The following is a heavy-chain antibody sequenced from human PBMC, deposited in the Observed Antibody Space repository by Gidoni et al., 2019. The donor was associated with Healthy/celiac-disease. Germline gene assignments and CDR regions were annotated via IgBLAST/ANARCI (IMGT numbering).Heavy chain of an antibody. Sequence: QVQLQQWGAGLLKPSETLSLTCAVYGGPCSGYYWSWIRQPPGKGLEWIGEINHSGSTNYHPSLKSRVPISVDTSKNQFSLKLSSVTAADTAVYYCASGTRVGWLQRIDYWGQGTLVTVSS. CDR2: INHSGST. D-gene: IGHD5-12*01. CDR1: GGPCSGYY. V-gene: IGHV4-34*01. J-gene: IGHJ4*02. CDR3: ASGTRVGWLQRIDY.